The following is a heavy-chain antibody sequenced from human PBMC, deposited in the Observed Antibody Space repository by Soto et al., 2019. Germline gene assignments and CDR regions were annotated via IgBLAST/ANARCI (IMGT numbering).Heavy chain of an antibody. CDR1: GYTFTSYG. V-gene: IGHV1-18*03. J-gene: IGHJ6*02. Sequence: ASVKVSCKASGYTFTSYGISWVRQAPGQGLEWMGWISAYNGNTNYAQKLQGRVTMTTDTSTRTAYMELRSLRSDEMAVYYCARDRVGRLWELSLSNHYYYYGMDAWGQGTTVTVSS. CDR2: ISAYNGNT. CDR3: ARDRVGRLWELSLSNHYYYYGMDA. D-gene: IGHD3-16*02.